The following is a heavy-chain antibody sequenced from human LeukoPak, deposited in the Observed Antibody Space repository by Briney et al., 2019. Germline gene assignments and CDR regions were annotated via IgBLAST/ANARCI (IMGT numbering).Heavy chain of an antibody. J-gene: IGHJ3*02. Sequence: ASVKVSCKASGYTFTSYGISWVRQAPGQGLEWMGWISAYNGNTNYAQKLQGRVTMTTVTSTSTAYMELRSLRSDDTAVYYCARDQPIAAADAFDIWGQGTMVTVSS. D-gene: IGHD6-13*01. CDR2: ISAYNGNT. CDR1: GYTFTSYG. CDR3: ARDQPIAAADAFDI. V-gene: IGHV1-18*01.